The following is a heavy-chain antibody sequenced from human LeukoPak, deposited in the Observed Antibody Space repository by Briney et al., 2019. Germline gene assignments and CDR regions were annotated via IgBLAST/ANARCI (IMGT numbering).Heavy chain of an antibody. V-gene: IGHV1-46*01. D-gene: IGHD1-26*01. CDR2: IDPNSGNI. CDR3: AREPTSGSCYFDY. J-gene: IGHJ4*02. CDR1: GYTFTSSY. Sequence: ASVKVSCKASGYTFTSSYMHWVRQAPGQGLEWIGMIDPNSGNINYAKKFQGRVTVTRDTSTSTVYMELSSLRSEDTAVYYCAREPTSGSCYFDYWGQGTLVTVSS.